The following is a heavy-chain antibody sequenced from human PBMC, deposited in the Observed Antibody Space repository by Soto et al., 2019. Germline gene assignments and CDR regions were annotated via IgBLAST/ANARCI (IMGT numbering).Heavy chain of an antibody. CDR3: AHTLLYSSGWYYFDY. CDR2: IYWDDDK. CDR1: GFSLSTSGVG. V-gene: IGHV2-5*02. D-gene: IGHD6-19*01. J-gene: IGHJ4*02. Sequence: QITLKESGPTLVKPTQTLTLTCTFSGFSLSTSGVGVGWIRQPPGKALEWLALIYWDDDKRYSPSLKSRLTITKYTSKNQVVLTMTNMDPVDTATYYCAHTLLYSSGWYYFDYWGQGTLVTVSS.